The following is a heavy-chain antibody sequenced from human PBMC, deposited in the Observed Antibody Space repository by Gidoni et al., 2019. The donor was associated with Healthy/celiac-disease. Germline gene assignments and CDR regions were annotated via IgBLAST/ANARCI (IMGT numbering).Heavy chain of an antibody. CDR2: ISGSGGST. D-gene: IGHD3-22*01. J-gene: IGHJ2*01. CDR3: AKAATLYDSSGYYSRYFDL. V-gene: IGHV3-23*01. Sequence: EVQLLESGGGLVQRGGSLRLSCAATGFTFSTYAISCVRPAPGKGLACLSAISGSGGSTYYADSVKGRFTISRDNSKNPLYLQMNSLRAEDTAVYYCAKAATLYDSSGYYSRYFDLWGRGTLVTVSS. CDR1: GFTFSTYA.